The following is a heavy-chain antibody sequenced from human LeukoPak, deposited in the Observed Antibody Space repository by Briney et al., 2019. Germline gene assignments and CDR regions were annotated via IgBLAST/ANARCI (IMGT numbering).Heavy chain of an antibody. CDR1: GGTFSSYS. CDR2: ISPILGIA. CDR3: ARTTGTPDGNWFDP. Sequence: SVKVSRKASGGTFSSYSISWVRQAPGQGLEWMGRISPILGIANYAQKVQGRLTLTADKSTSTTYMELSSLNSEDTADYYRARTTGTPDGNWFDPWGQGNLVTVSS. J-gene: IGHJ5*02. V-gene: IGHV1-69*02. D-gene: IGHD1-1*01.